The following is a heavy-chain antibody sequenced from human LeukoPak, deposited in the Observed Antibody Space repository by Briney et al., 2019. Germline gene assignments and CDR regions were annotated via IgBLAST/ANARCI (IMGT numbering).Heavy chain of an antibody. CDR1: GGSISSGDYY. D-gene: IGHD4-17*01. CDR3: ARDRYGDYSGNWFDP. V-gene: IGHV4-30-4*08. Sequence: SETLSLTCTVSGGSISSGDYYWSWIRQPPGKGLEWIGYIYYSGSTYYNPSLKSRVTISVDTSNNQFSLKLSSVTAADTAVYYCARDRYGDYSGNWFDPWGQGTLVTVSS. CDR2: IYYSGST. J-gene: IGHJ5*02.